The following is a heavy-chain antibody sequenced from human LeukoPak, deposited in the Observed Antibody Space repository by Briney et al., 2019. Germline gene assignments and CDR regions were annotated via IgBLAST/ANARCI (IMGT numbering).Heavy chain of an antibody. CDR3: ARRDHGDYGEEY. CDR1: GFTFSSYW. D-gene: IGHD4-17*01. J-gene: IGHJ4*02. CDR2: IKQDGSEK. Sequence: PGGSLRLSCAASGFTFSSYWMTWVRQAPGKGLEWVANIKQDGSEKYYVDSVKGRFTISRDNDKNSLSMQMNSLRAEDTAVYYCARRDHGDYGEEYWGQGTLVTVSS. V-gene: IGHV3-7*01.